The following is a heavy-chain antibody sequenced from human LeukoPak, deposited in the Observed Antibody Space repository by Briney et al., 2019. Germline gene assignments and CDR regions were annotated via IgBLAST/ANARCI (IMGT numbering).Heavy chain of an antibody. CDR1: GYTFTGYY. J-gene: IGHJ5*02. V-gene: IGHV1-46*01. Sequence: ASVKVSCKASGYTFTGYYMHWVRQAPGQGLEWMGIINPSGGSTSYAQKFQGRVTITADESTSTAYMELSSLRSEDTAVYYCARLYYYDSSGYYYNWFDPWGQGTLVTVSS. D-gene: IGHD3-22*01. CDR3: ARLYYYDSSGYYYNWFDP. CDR2: INPSGGST.